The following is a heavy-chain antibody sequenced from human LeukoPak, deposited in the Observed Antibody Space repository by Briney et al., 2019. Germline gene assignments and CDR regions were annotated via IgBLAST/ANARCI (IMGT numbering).Heavy chain of an antibody. CDR1: GFTVSSNY. D-gene: IGHD5-24*01. Sequence: SGGSLRLSCAASGFTVSSNYMNWVRQAPGKGLEWVSYINPSSTTIYYADSVKGRFTISRDNAKNSLYLQMNSLRDEDTAVYYCARAQDPTILSYFDYWGQGTLVTVSS. CDR3: ARAQDPTILSYFDY. CDR2: INPSSTTI. J-gene: IGHJ4*02. V-gene: IGHV3-48*02.